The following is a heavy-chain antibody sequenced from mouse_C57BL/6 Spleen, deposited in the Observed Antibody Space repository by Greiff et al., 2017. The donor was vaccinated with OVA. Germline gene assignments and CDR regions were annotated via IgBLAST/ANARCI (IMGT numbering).Heavy chain of an antibody. Sequence: EVKLVESGGGLVKPGGSLKLSCAASGFTFSDYGMHWVRQAPEKGLEWVAYISSGSSTIYYADTVKGRFTISRDNAKNTLFLQMTSLRSEDTAVYYCAREGVAWFAYWGQGTLVTVSA. CDR2: ISSGSSTI. CDR3: AREGVAWFAY. V-gene: IGHV5-17*01. CDR1: GFTFSDYG. D-gene: IGHD1-1*02. J-gene: IGHJ3*01.